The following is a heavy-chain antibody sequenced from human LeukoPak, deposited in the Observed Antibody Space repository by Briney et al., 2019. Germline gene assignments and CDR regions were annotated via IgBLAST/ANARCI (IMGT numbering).Heavy chain of an antibody. J-gene: IGHJ3*02. Sequence: SETLSLTCTVSGYSISSGYYWGWIRQPPGKGLEWIGSIYHSGSTYYNPSLKSRVTISVDTSKNQFSLKLSSVTAADTAVYYCARVSMTTVTTSTFDIWGQGTMVTVSS. V-gene: IGHV4-38-2*02. D-gene: IGHD4-17*01. CDR3: ARVSMTTVTTSTFDI. CDR2: IYHSGST. CDR1: GYSISSGYY.